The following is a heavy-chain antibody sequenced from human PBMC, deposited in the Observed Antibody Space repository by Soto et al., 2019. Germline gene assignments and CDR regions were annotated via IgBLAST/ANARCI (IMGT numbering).Heavy chain of an antibody. CDR1: GFTFSSYG. J-gene: IGHJ6*02. CDR2: ISYDGSNK. CDR3: AKAHCSSTSCYYYYYGMDV. D-gene: IGHD2-2*01. V-gene: IGHV3-30*18. Sequence: GGSLRLSCAASGFTFSSYGMHWVRQAPGKGLEWVAVISYDGSNKYYADSVKGRFTISRDNSKNTLYPQMNSLRAEDTAVYYCAKAHCSSTSCYYYYYGMDVWGQGTTVTVSS.